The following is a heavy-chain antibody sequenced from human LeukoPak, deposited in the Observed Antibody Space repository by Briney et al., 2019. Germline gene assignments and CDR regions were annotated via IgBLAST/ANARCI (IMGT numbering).Heavy chain of an antibody. CDR1: GYSFTSYW. CDR2: IYPGDSDT. V-gene: IGHV5-51*01. D-gene: IGHD2-2*01. Sequence: GESLKISCKGSGYSFTSYWIGWVRQMPGKGLEWMGIIYPGDSDTRYSPSFQGQVTISADKSISTAYLQWSSLKASDTAMHYCARRFCSSTSCYLTPFDYWGQGTLVTVSS. J-gene: IGHJ4*02. CDR3: ARRFCSSTSCYLTPFDY.